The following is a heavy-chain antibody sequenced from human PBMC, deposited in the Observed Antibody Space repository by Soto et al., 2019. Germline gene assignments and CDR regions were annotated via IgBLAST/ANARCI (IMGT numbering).Heavy chain of an antibody. D-gene: IGHD3-3*01. CDR2: VSGGGAST. CDR3: AKTQTFNGYYGGFDA. CDR1: GFSIAGYA. V-gene: IGHV3-23*01. J-gene: IGHJ4*02. Sequence: PGGSLRLSCAATGFSIAGYALTWVRQAPGKGLEWLSAVSGGGASTYYADSVRGRFSISRDVSGNMIYLQLNRLTAGDTATYYCAKTQTFNGYYGGFDAWGQGTRVTAPQ.